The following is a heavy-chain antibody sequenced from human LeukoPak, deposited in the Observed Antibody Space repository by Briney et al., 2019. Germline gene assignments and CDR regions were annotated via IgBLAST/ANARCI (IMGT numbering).Heavy chain of an antibody. D-gene: IGHD6-19*01. Sequence: GGSLRLSCAASGFTFSSYAMSWVRQPPGQGLEWVSAVNGGGADTYYADSVKGRFTISRDNSKSTLYLQMNSLRAEDTAVYYCAKEAVAGIVDYWGQGTLVTVSS. V-gene: IGHV3-23*01. J-gene: IGHJ4*02. CDR1: GFTFSSYA. CDR2: VNGGGADT. CDR3: AKEAVAGIVDY.